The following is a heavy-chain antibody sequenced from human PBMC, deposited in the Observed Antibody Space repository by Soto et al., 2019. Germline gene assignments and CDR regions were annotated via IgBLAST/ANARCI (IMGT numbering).Heavy chain of an antibody. V-gene: IGHV1-18*01. CDR1: GYTFTNFG. CDR3: AKDGVDDTARVTGGY. CDR2: INTYNGNT. D-gene: IGHD5-18*01. J-gene: IGHJ4*02. Sequence: QVLLVQSGAEVKKPGASVKVSCRTSGYTFTNFGLTWVRQAPGTGLEWMGWINTYNGNTKYAQKSQGRLAMTTDTTTTTAHMALRRLKSDDTAIYYCAKDGVDDTARVTGGYWGQGTLVTVSS.